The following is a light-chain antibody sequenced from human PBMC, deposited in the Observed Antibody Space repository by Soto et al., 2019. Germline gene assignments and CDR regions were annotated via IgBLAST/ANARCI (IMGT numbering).Light chain of an antibody. CDR3: QQYGNSPWT. J-gene: IGKJ1*01. Sequence: EVVLTQSPGTLALSRGERATLSCRASQSVSSSYLAWYQHRPGQAPRLLIFGASSRATGISDRFSGTGSGTDFTLTISRLEPEDFAVYYCQQYGNSPWTFGQGTKVDI. V-gene: IGKV3-20*01. CDR1: QSVSSSY. CDR2: GAS.